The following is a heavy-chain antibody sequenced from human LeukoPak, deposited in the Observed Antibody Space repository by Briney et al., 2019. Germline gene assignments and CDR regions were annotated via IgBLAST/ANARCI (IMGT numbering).Heavy chain of an antibody. V-gene: IGHV4-4*02. Sequence: PSGTLSLTCAVSGGSISSSNWWSWVRQPPGKGLEWIGEIYHSGSTDYNPSLKSRVTISVDKSKNQFSLKLSSVTAADTAVYYCARAVGAVAGYFDYWGQGTLVTVSS. CDR2: IYHSGST. J-gene: IGHJ4*02. CDR3: ARAVGAVAGYFDY. CDR1: GGSISSSNW. D-gene: IGHD6-19*01.